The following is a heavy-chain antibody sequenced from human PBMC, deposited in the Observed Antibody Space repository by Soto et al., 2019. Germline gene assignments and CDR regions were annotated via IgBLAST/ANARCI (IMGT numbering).Heavy chain of an antibody. D-gene: IGHD2-2*03. Sequence: ASVKVSCKASGYTFTSYGISWVRQAPGQGLEWMGWISAYNGNTNYAQKLQGRVTMTTDTSTSTAYMELRSLRSDDTAVYYCARVDIVVVPAAMVQGAFDIWGQGTMVTVS. V-gene: IGHV1-18*01. J-gene: IGHJ3*02. CDR1: GYTFTSYG. CDR2: ISAYNGNT. CDR3: ARVDIVVVPAAMVQGAFDI.